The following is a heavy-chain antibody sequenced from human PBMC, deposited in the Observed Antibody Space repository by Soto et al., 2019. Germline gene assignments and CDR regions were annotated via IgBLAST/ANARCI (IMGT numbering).Heavy chain of an antibody. V-gene: IGHV1-18*01. CDR1: GYTFTSYG. Sequence: ASVKVSCKASGYTFTSYGISWVRQAPGQGLEWMGWISAYNGNTNYAQKLQGRVTMTTDTSTSTAYMELRSLRSDDTAVYYCARRYCSSTSCSNPDLDYWGQGTLVTVSS. J-gene: IGHJ4*02. D-gene: IGHD2-2*01. CDR2: ISAYNGNT. CDR3: ARRYCSSTSCSNPDLDY.